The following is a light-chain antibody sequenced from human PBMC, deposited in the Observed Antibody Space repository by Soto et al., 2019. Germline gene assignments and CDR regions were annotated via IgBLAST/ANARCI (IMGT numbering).Light chain of an antibody. CDR3: QQYNSYS. CDR2: DAS. V-gene: IGKV1-5*01. Sequence: RMTQSPAALSASVGDRVTITCRASQSISSWLAWYQQKPGKAPKLLIFDASSLESGTPSRFSGRRSGTEFTLTISSLQPDDFATYYCQQYNSYSFGQGTKAAIK. CDR1: QSISSW. J-gene: IGKJ1*01.